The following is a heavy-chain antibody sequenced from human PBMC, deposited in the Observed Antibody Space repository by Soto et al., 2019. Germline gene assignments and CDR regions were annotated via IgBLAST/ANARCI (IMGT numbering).Heavy chain of an antibody. CDR1: GFTFSSYA. CDR3: AKCSSTSCYAARFDY. J-gene: IGHJ4*02. D-gene: IGHD2-2*01. V-gene: IGHV3-23*01. CDR2: ISGSGGST. Sequence: HPGGSLRLSCAASGFTFSSYAMSWVRQAPGKGLEWVSAISGSGGSTYYADFVKGRFTISRDNSKNTLYLQMNSLRAEDTAVYYCAKCSSTSCYAARFDYWGQGTLVTVSS.